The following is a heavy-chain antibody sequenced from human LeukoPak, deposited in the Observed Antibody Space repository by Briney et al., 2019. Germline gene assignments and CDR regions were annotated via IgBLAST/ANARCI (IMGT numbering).Heavy chain of an antibody. CDR2: IYTSGST. CDR1: GGSISSGSYY. D-gene: IGHD3-22*01. CDR3: ARDCTSITMIVVVPRPRHIDP. Sequence: SQTLSLTCTVSGGSISSGSYYWSWIRQPAGKGLEWIGRIYTSGSTNYNPSLKSRVTISVDTSKNQFSLKLSSVTAADTAVYYCARDCTSITMIVVVPRPRHIDPWGQGTLVTVSS. V-gene: IGHV4-61*02. J-gene: IGHJ5*02.